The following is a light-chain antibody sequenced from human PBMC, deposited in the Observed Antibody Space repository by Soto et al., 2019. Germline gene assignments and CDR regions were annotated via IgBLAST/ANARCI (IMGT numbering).Light chain of an antibody. Sequence: AIRMSQSPSSFSASTEYSVTITCRASQGISSYLAWYQQKPGKAPKLLIYAASTLQSGVPSRLSGSGSGTEFTLTISSLQPEDIATYYCQQYDNLLPLTFGGGTKVDNK. CDR2: AAS. CDR1: QGISSY. V-gene: IGKV1-8*01. J-gene: IGKJ4*01. CDR3: QQYDNLLPLT.